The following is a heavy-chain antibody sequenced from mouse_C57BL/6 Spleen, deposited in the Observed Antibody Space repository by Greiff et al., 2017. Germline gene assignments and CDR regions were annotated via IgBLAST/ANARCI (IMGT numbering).Heavy chain of an antibody. CDR1: GYAFSSSW. CDR3: AKTAQATGPLYFDY. D-gene: IGHD3-2*02. J-gene: IGHJ2*01. V-gene: IGHV1-82*01. Sequence: QVQLKESGPELVKPGASVKISCKASGYAFSSSWMNWVKQRPGKGLEWIGRIYPGDGDTNYNGKFKGKATLTADKSSSTAYMQLSSLTSEDSAVYFCAKTAQATGPLYFDYWGQGTTLTVSS. CDR2: IYPGDGDT.